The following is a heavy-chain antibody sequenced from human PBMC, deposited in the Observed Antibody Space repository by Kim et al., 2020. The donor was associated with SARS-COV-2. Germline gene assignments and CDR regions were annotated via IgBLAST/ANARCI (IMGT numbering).Heavy chain of an antibody. D-gene: IGHD3-22*01. Sequence: SETLSLTCTVSGGSISSGGYYWSWIRQYPGKGLEWIGYIYYSGSTYYNTSLKSRVTISVDTSKNQFSLKLSSVTAADTAVYYCARGPSGGYYDSSGYYYGFFDYWGQGTLVTVSS. CDR2: IYYSGST. J-gene: IGHJ4*02. CDR1: GGSISSGGYY. CDR3: ARGPSGGYYDSSGYYYGFFDY. V-gene: IGHV4-31*03.